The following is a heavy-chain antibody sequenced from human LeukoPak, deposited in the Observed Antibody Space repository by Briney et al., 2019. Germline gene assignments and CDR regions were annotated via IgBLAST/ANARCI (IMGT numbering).Heavy chain of an antibody. D-gene: IGHD3-10*01. J-gene: IGHJ6*02. CDR1: GFTFSSYG. CDR3: VNYYGSGSYFSVYYGMDV. V-gene: IGHV3-48*01. CDR2: INRGSSTI. Sequence: GGSLRLSCVVSGFTFSSYGMNWVRQAPGTGLEWVSYINRGSSTIYYADSVKGRFTISRDNSKNTLYLQMSSLRAEDTAVYYCVNYYGSGSYFSVYYGMDVWGQGTTVTVSS.